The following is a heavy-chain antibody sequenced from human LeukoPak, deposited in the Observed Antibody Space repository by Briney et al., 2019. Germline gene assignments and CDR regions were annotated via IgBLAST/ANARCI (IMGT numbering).Heavy chain of an antibody. Sequence: GGSPRLSCAASGFTFDDYAMHCVRQAPGKGLEWVSLISGDGGSTYYADSVKGRFTISRDNSKNSLYLQMNSLRTEDTALYYCAKGPNPYCSSTSCYAPWGQGTLVTVSS. CDR1: GFTFDDYA. V-gene: IGHV3-43*02. D-gene: IGHD2-2*01. J-gene: IGHJ5*02. CDR3: AKGPNPYCSSTSCYAP. CDR2: ISGDGGST.